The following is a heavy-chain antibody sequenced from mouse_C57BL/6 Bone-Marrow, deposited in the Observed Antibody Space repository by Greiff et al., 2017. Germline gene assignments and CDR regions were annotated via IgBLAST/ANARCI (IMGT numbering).Heavy chain of an antibody. Sequence: QVQLKESGPGLVAPSQSLSITCTVSGFSLTSFGVHWVRQPPGKGLEWLVVIWSDGSTTYNSALKSRLSISKEHSKGQVFLKMNSLQTDDAAMYYCARLGDYEEAYAMDYWGQGTSVTVSA. V-gene: IGHV2-6*03. CDR1: GFSLTSFG. D-gene: IGHD2-4*01. CDR2: IWSDGST. CDR3: ARLGDYEEAYAMDY. J-gene: IGHJ4*01.